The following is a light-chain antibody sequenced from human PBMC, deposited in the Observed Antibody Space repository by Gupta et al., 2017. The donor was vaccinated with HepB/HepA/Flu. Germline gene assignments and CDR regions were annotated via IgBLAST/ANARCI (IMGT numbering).Light chain of an antibody. CDR2: LGS. V-gene: IGKV2-28*01. CDR1: QSLLQSNGHTY. Sequence: EIVMSQSPLSLPVTPGEPASISCRSSQSLLQSNGHTYLDWYLPKPGQSPQLLIYLGSNRASGVPDRFSGSASGTDFTLKIRIVDAEDVGVYYCMQSLQTTWTFGQGTKVEIK. CDR3: MQSLQTTWT. J-gene: IGKJ1*01.